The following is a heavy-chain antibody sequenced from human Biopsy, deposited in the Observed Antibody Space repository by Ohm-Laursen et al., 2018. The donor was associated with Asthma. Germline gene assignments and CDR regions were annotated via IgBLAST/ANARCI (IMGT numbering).Heavy chain of an antibody. CDR3: ARTFHFWSPYHAEHYQL. J-gene: IGHJ1*01. CDR2: IKHDGSEK. V-gene: IGHV3-7*01. CDR1: GFTFGDYS. D-gene: IGHD3-3*02. Sequence: SLRLSCAAPGFTFGDYSMSWVRQVPGKGLEWVANIKHDGSEKNHVDSLKGRFTISRDNAKNSLYLPMNSLRAEDTAVYYCARTFHFWSPYHAEHYQLWGQGTLVTVSS.